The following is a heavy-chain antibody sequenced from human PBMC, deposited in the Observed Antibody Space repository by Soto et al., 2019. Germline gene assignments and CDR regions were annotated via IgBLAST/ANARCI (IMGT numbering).Heavy chain of an antibody. V-gene: IGHV3-30-3*01. D-gene: IGHD2-15*01. CDR1: GFTFSSYA. CDR2: ISYDGSNK. Sequence: GGSLRLSCAASGFTFSSYAMHWVRQAPGKGLEWVAVISYDGSNKYYADSVKGRFTISRDDSKNTLYLQMNSLRAEDTAVYYCARGPTHCSGGSCCPAWLPDSYYYYYYGMDVWGQGTTVTVSS. J-gene: IGHJ6*02. CDR3: ARGPTHCSGGSCCPAWLPDSYYYYYYGMDV.